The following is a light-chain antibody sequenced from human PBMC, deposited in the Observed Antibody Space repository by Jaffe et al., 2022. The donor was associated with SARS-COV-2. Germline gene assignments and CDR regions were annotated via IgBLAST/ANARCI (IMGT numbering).Light chain of an antibody. J-gene: IGKJ3*01. V-gene: IGKV3-20*01. Sequence: EIVLTQSPGTLSLSPGERATLSCRASQSVGSSYLAWYQQKPGQAPRLLIYGASSRATGIPDRFSGSGSGTDFTLTIGRLEPEDFAVYYCQHYGSSPLFTFGPGTKVDIK. CDR1: QSVGSSY. CDR2: GAS. CDR3: QHYGSSPLFT.